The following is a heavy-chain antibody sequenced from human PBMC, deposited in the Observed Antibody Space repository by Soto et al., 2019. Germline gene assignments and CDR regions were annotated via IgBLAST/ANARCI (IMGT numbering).Heavy chain of an antibody. V-gene: IGHV3-23*01. Sequence: EGQLLESGGGLVQPGGSLRLSCAASGFTFSSYGMSWVRRAPGKGLEWVSGISGSGASTYYADSVKGRFTISRDNSKNTLYLQMNSLRVEDTAVYYCAKSREGQHLAYRPWDYWGQGTLVTVSS. J-gene: IGHJ4*02. CDR2: ISGSGAST. CDR1: GFTFSSYG. CDR3: AKSREGQHLAYRPWDY. D-gene: IGHD6-13*01.